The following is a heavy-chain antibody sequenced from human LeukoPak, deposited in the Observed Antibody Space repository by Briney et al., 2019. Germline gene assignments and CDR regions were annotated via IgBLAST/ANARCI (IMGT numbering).Heavy chain of an antibody. D-gene: IGHD3-22*01. J-gene: IGHJ4*02. CDR1: GFTFSVYY. CDR2: ILSSGSTI. V-gene: IGHV3-11*01. Sequence: PGGSLRLSCAASGFTFSVYYMSWIRQAPGKGLVWVSYILSSGSTIYYADSVKGRFTISRDNAKNSLYLQMNSLRAEDTAVYYCAREPPFYHSSAYSYTYDYWGQGTLVTVSS. CDR3: AREPPFYHSSAYSYTYDY.